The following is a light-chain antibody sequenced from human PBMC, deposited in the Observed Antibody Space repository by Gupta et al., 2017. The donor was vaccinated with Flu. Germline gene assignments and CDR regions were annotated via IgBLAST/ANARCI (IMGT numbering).Light chain of an antibody. Sequence: VSLGERATINCKSSQSVLYSSNNKNYLAWYQQKPGQPPKLLIYWASTRESGVPDRFSGSGSGTDFTLTISSLQAEDVAVYYCQQYYSTPTFGPGTKVDIK. V-gene: IGKV4-1*01. J-gene: IGKJ3*01. CDR2: WAS. CDR1: QSVLYSSNNKNY. CDR3: QQYYSTPT.